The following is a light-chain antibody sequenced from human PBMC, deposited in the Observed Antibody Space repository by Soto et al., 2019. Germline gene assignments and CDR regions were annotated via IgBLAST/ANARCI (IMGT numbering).Light chain of an antibody. CDR1: QSVSSN. V-gene: IGKV3-15*01. Sequence: EKALTQSPVTLSLSPGERATLSCRASQSVSSNLAWYQQRPGQAPRLLIYGASTRATDIPDRFSGSGSGTEFTLTISSLQSEDFAVYYCQHYNNWLGTFGGGTKVEIK. CDR2: GAS. J-gene: IGKJ4*01. CDR3: QHYNNWLGT.